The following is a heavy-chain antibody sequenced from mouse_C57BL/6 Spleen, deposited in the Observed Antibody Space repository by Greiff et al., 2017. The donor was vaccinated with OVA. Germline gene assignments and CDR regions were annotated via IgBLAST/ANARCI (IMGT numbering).Heavy chain of an antibody. J-gene: IGHJ4*01. CDR3: ARERARAMDY. Sequence: DVQLQESGPGLVKPSQSLSLTCSVTGYSITSGYYWNWIRQFPGNKLEWMGYISYDGSNNYNPSLKNRISITRDTSKNQFFLKLNSVTTEDTATYYCARERARAMDYWGQGTSVTVSS. CDR2: ISYDGSN. D-gene: IGHD3-1*01. V-gene: IGHV3-6*01. CDR1: GYSITSGYY.